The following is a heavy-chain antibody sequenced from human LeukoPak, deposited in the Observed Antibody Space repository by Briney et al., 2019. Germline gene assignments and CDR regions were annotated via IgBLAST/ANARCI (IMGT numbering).Heavy chain of an antibody. V-gene: IGHV3-48*01. CDR3: ARRLAY. CDR1: GFTFSSYG. Sequence: PGGSLRLSCEASGFTFSSYGMNWVRQAPGKGLEWVSYIDGITTNIHYADSVRGRFTISRDNAKNTLFLQMTSLRAADTAVYYCARRLAYWGQGTRVTVSS. J-gene: IGHJ4*02. CDR2: IDGITTNI.